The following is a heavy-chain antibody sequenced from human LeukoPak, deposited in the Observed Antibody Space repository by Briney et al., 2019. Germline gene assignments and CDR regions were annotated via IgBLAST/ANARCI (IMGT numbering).Heavy chain of an antibody. CDR2: IKSKTDGGTT. Sequence: GGSLRLSCAASGLTFSNAWMSWVHQAPGKGLEWVGRIKSKTDGGTTDYAAPVKGRFTISRDDSKNTLYLQMNSLKTEDTAVYYCSAHSSSWYYRGQGTLVTVSS. CDR3: SAHSSSWYY. J-gene: IGHJ4*02. D-gene: IGHD6-13*01. CDR1: GLTFSNAW. V-gene: IGHV3-15*01.